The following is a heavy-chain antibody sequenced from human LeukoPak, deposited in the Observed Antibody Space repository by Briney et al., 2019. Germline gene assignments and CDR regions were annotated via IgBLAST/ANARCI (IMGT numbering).Heavy chain of an antibody. D-gene: IGHD6-13*01. CDR3: ARGSDSSSWYYYYMDV. CDR2: IYYSGST. Sequence: PSETLSLTYTVSGGSISSYYWSWIRQPPGKGLEWIGYIYYSGSTNYNPSLKSRVTISVDTSKNQFSLKLSSVTAADTAVYYCARGSDSSSWYYYYMDVWGKGTTVTVSS. J-gene: IGHJ6*03. CDR1: GGSISSYY. V-gene: IGHV4-59*01.